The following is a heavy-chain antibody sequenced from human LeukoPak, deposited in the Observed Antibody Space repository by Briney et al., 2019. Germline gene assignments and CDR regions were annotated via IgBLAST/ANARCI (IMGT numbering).Heavy chain of an antibody. CDR1: GFTFDDYA. J-gene: IGHJ4*02. CDR2: ISWNSDNI. CDR3: AKGERYQLPLRLFDY. Sequence: GGSLRLSCAGSGFTFDDYAMHWVRQAPGKGLEWVSGISWNSDNIGYADSVKGRFTISRDNAKNSLYLQMNSLRAEDTALYYCAKGERYQLPLRLFDYWGQGTLVTVSS. D-gene: IGHD2-2*01. V-gene: IGHV3-9*01.